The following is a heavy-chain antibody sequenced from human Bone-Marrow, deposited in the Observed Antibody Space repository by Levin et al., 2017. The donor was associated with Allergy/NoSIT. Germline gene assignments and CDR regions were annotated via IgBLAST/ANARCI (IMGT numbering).Heavy chain of an antibody. D-gene: IGHD1-26*01. Sequence: GGSLRLSCTASGFIFGDYDMSWFRQAPGKGLEWVGLIRSKAFGGTTEYVASVRGRFSISRDNSEGIAYLQMNSLKTEDTAVYYCTREGVGVPDYWGQGTLVTVSS. J-gene: IGHJ4*02. CDR2: IRSKAFGGTT. CDR3: TREGVGVPDY. V-gene: IGHV3-49*03. CDR1: GFIFGDYD.